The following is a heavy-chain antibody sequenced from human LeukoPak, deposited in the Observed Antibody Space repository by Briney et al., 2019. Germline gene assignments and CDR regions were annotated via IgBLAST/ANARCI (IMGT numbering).Heavy chain of an antibody. J-gene: IGHJ4*02. CDR1: GGSFSGYY. CDR3: ARRSGSTSPLDY. D-gene: IGHD2-2*01. CDR2: INHSGST. Sequence: SETLSLTCAVCGGSFSGYYWSWIRQPPGKGLEWIGEINHSGSTNYNPSLKSRVTISVDTSKNQFSLKLSSVTAADTAVYYCARRSGSTSPLDYWGQGTLVTVSS. V-gene: IGHV4-34*01.